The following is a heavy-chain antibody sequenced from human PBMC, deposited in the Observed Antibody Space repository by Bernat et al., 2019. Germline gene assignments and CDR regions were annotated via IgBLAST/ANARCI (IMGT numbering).Heavy chain of an antibody. J-gene: IGHJ4*02. CDR1: GFTFSNAW. Sequence: EVQLVESGGGLVKPGGSLRLSCAASGFTFSNAWMNWVRQAPGKGLEWVGRIKSKTDGGTTDYAAPVKGRFTISRDDSKNTLYLQMNSLKTDDTAVYYCTTDLVWFGAFDYWGQGTLVTVSS. CDR2: IKSKTDGGTT. D-gene: IGHD3-10*01. CDR3: TTDLVWFGAFDY. V-gene: IGHV3-15*07.